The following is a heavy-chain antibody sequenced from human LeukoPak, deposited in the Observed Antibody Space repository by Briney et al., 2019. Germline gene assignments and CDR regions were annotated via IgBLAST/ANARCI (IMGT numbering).Heavy chain of an antibody. CDR3: TTEGSLAYSSSWYGDLDAFDI. CDR1: GFTFSNAW. CDR2: IKSKTDGGTT. Sequence: GGSLRLSCAASGFTFSNAWMSGVRQAPGKGLEWVGRIKSKTDGGTTDYAAPVKGRFTISRDDSKNTLYLQMNSLKTEDTAVYYCTTEGSLAYSSSWYGDLDAFDIWGQGTMVTVSS. D-gene: IGHD6-13*01. V-gene: IGHV3-15*01. J-gene: IGHJ3*02.